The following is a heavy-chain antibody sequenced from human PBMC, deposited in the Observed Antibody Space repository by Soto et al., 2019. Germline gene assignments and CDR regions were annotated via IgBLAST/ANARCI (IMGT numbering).Heavy chain of an antibody. V-gene: IGHV5-10-1*01. Sequence: LGESLKISCKGSGYSFTSYWISWVRQMPGKGLEWMGRIDPSDSYTNYSPSFQGHVTISADKSISTAYLQWSSLKASDTAMYYCARNLAAAGTYYYYGMDVWGQGTTVTVSS. CDR2: IDPSDSYT. D-gene: IGHD6-13*01. CDR1: GYSFTSYW. J-gene: IGHJ6*02. CDR3: ARNLAAAGTYYYYGMDV.